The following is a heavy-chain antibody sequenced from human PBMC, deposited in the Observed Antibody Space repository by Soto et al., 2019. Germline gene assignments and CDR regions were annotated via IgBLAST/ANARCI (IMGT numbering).Heavy chain of an antibody. D-gene: IGHD2-2*01. CDR3: AADLSRYCSSTSCYANYYYYMDV. CDR2: IVVGSGNT. V-gene: IGHV1-58*02. CDR1: GFTFTSSA. Sequence: SVKVSCKASGFTFTSSAMQWVRQARGQRLEWIGWIVVGSGNTNYAQKFQERVTITRDMSTSTAYMELSSLRSEDTAVYYCAADLSRYCSSTSCYANYYYYMDVWGKGTTDTVSS. J-gene: IGHJ6*03.